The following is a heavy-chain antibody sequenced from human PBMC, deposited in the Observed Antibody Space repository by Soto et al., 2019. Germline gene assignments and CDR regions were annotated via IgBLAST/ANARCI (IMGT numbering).Heavy chain of an antibody. D-gene: IGHD3-10*01. CDR3: ARDVYGSGYNWFDP. CDR2: INHSGST. CDR1: GGSFSGYY. J-gene: IGHJ5*02. V-gene: IGHV4-34*01. Sequence: QVQLQQWGAGLLKPSETLSLTCAVYGGSFSGYYWSWIRQPPGKGLEWIGEINHSGSTNYNPSLKIRVTISVDTSKNHFSLKLSSVTAADTAVYYCARDVYGSGYNWFDPWGQGTLVTVSS.